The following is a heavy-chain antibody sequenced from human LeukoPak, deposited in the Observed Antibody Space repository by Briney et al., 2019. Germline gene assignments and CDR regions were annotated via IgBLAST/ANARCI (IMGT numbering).Heavy chain of an antibody. V-gene: IGHV4-38-2*01. CDR1: GYSINSGYY. Sequence: SETLSLTCAVSGYSINSGYYWAGIRQPPGKGLEWLGSIYHSGSTYYNPSLKSRVTISVDTSKNQFSLKLSSVTAADTAVYYESTVYSSGWSAMFDPWGEGTLVTVFS. CDR2: IYHSGST. J-gene: IGHJ5*02. D-gene: IGHD6-19*01. CDR3: STVYSSGWSAMFDP.